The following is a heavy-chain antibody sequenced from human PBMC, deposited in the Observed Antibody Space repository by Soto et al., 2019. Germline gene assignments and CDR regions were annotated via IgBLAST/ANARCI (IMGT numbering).Heavy chain of an antibody. J-gene: IGHJ4*02. CDR2: ISSSSSYI. Sequence: GGSLRLSCAVSGFTFSSYSMNWVRQAPGKGLEWVSSISSSSSYIYYADSVKGRFTISRDNAKNSLYLQMNGLRAEDTAVYYCARLRSKYYDILTGSPPFDCWGQGTLVTVSS. CDR3: ARLRSKYYDILTGSPPFDC. V-gene: IGHV3-21*01. CDR1: GFTFSSYS. D-gene: IGHD3-9*01.